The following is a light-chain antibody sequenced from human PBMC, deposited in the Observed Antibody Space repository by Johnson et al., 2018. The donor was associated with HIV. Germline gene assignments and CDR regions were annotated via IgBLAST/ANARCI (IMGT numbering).Light chain of an antibody. CDR3: GTWDSSLSAGF. Sequence: QPVLTQPPSVSAAPGQKVTISCSGSSSNIGNNYVSWYQQLPGTAPKLLIYENNKRPSGIPDRFSGSKSGTSATLGITGLQTGDEADYYCGTWDSSLSAGFVGTGTKVTVL. CDR2: ENN. J-gene: IGLJ1*01. V-gene: IGLV1-51*02. CDR1: SSNIGNNY.